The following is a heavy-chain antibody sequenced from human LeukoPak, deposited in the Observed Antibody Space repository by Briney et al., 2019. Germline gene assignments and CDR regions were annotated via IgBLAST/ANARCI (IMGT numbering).Heavy chain of an antibody. CDR1: GFTFSSYG. CDR3: ARGRGAGEYYYYGMDV. J-gene: IGHJ6*04. CDR2: IWYDGSNK. V-gene: IGHV3-33*01. D-gene: IGHD1-26*01. Sequence: PGRSLRLSCAASGFTFSSYGMHWVRQAPGKGLEWVAVIWYDGSNKYYADSVKGRFTISRGNSKNTLYLQMNSLRAEDTAVYYCARGRGAGEYYYYGMDVWGKGTTVTVSS.